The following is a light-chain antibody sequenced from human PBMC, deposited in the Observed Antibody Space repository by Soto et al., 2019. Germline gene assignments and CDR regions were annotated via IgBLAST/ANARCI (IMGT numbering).Light chain of an antibody. J-gene: IGLJ2*01. CDR1: SSDVVNYNY. CDR3: SSFTTSSTPVV. Sequence: QSALTQPASVSGSPGQSITISCTGTSSDVVNYNYVSWYQQHPGKAPKVMIYDVNNRPSGVSNRFSGSKPGNTASLTISGLQAEDEADYYCSSFTTSSTPVVFGGGTKVTVL. V-gene: IGLV2-14*01. CDR2: DVN.